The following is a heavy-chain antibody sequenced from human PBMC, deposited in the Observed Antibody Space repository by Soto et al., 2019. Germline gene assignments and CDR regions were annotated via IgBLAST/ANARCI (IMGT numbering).Heavy chain of an antibody. CDR2: MNPNSGNT. CDR3: AVPYYDFWSGYV. J-gene: IGHJ4*02. D-gene: IGHD3-3*01. CDR1: GYTLTSYD. V-gene: IGHV1-8*01. Sequence: ASVKGSCKASGYTLTSYDINWVRQATGQGLEWMGWMNPNSGNTGYAQKFQGRVTMTRNTSISTAYMELSSLRSEDTAVYYCAVPYYDFWSGYVWGQGTLVTVSS.